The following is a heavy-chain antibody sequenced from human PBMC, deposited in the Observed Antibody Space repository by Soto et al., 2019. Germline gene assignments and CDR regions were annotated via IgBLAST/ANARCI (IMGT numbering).Heavy chain of an antibody. CDR2: INPNSGAS. D-gene: IGHD2-2*01. J-gene: IGHJ5*02. V-gene: IGHV1-2*02. CDR3: ARYCSSTSCQFDP. Sequence: PSVKVSFKASGYTFTGYYIHWLRQAPGQGLEWMGGINPNSGASNYAQKFQGRVTMTRDTSISTAYMELSRLRSDDTAVYYCARYCSSTSCQFDPWGQGTRVTVS. CDR1: GYTFTGYY.